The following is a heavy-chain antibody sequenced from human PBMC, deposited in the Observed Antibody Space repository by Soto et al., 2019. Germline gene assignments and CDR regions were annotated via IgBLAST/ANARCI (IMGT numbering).Heavy chain of an antibody. CDR3: ARDRSYGSGTYYNFYSAMAV. CDR1: GGSINSGDYY. D-gene: IGHD3-10*01. Sequence: LCXSCTVSGGSINSGDYYWTWVREAPVKGLEWIGNIFHSGSTYYTPSLQSRVTISLDTSTNHFSLKLSSVTPADTAVYYCARDRSYGSGTYYNFYSAMAVWGHGNT. V-gene: IGHV4-30-4*01. CDR2: IFHSGST. J-gene: IGHJ6*02.